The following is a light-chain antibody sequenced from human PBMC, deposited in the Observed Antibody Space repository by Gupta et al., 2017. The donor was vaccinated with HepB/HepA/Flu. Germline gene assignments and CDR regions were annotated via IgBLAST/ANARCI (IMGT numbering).Light chain of an antibody. CDR1: QSVGRN. Sequence: ETVTTQSPATLSVSPGERATLSCRASQSVGRNLAWYQQRPGQAPRLLIYGASTRGTGIPVRFSGNGSGTEFTLTISSLQSEDFAIYYCQQYDNWPLTFGGGTKVEIK. CDR2: GAS. CDR3: QQYDNWPLT. V-gene: IGKV3-15*01. J-gene: IGKJ4*01.